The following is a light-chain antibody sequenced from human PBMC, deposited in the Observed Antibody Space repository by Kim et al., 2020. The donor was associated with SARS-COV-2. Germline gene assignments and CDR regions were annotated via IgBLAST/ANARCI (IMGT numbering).Light chain of an antibody. V-gene: IGLV3-1*01. CDR2: QDS. J-gene: IGLJ2*01. CDR3: QAWDSSTVV. Sequence: SYELTQPPSVSVSPGQTASITCSGDKLGDKYACWYQQKPGQSPVLVIYQDSKRPSGIPERFSGSNSGNTATLTISGTHAMAEADYYCQAWDSSTVVFGGG. CDR1: KLGDKY.